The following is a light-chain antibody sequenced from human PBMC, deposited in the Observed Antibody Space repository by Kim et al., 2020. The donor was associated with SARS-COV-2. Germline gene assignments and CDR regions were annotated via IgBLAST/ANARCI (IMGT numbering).Light chain of an antibody. V-gene: IGLV3-1*01. CDR3: QAWDSSTAWV. J-gene: IGLJ1*01. CDR2: EDS. Sequence: VSPGQTVSITCSGDKLGDKYACWYQQKPGQSPVLVIYEDSNRPSGIPERFSGSNSGNTTTLTISGTQAMDEADYYCQAWDSSTAWVFGTGTKVTVL. CDR1: KLGDKY.